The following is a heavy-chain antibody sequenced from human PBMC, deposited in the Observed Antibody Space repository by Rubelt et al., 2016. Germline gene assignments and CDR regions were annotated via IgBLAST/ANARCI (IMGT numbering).Heavy chain of an antibody. CDR1: GYTFTTYG. J-gene: IGHJ4*02. CDR3: ARGYFDSTGDFDY. V-gene: IGHV1-18*01. Sequence: QVQLVQSGAAVKKPGASVKISCKTSGYTFTTYGIIWVRRAPGQGLEWMGWITTYNDKTNYPQKCQGRVSMTTDSSTNTAYMELRSLRSDDTAVYYCARGYFDSTGDFDYWGQGTLVTVSS. D-gene: IGHD3-22*01. CDR2: ITTYNDKT.